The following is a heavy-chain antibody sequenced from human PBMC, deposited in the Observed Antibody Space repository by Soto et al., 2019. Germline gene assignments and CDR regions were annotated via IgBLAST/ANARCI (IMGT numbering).Heavy chain of an antibody. CDR2: ISWNSGSI. J-gene: IGHJ6*03. D-gene: IGHD2-15*01. CDR1: GFTFDDYA. V-gene: IGHV3-9*01. CDR3: AKDAVYCSGGSCYPSGYYYYMDV. Sequence: PGGSLRLSCAASGFTFDDYAMHWVRQAPGKGLEWVSGISWNSGSIGYADSVKGRFTISRDNAKISLYLQMNSLRAEDTALYYCAKDAVYCSGGSCYPSGYYYYMDVWGKGTTVTVSS.